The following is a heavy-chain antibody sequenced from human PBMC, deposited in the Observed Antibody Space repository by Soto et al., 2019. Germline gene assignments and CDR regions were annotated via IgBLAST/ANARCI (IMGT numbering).Heavy chain of an antibody. D-gene: IGHD3-10*01. CDR3: ARDDNLQGNAFDV. CDR1: GFSVRTSG. Sequence: QVQLVESGGGVVQPERSLRLSCAASGFSVRTSGMHWVCQAPGKGLEWVALIWNDGNNKVYADSVKGRFTISNDNSQNTIYLQMDSLRGEDTALYYCARDDNLQGNAFDVWGQGTMVTVSS. V-gene: IGHV3-33*01. J-gene: IGHJ3*01. CDR2: IWNDGNNK.